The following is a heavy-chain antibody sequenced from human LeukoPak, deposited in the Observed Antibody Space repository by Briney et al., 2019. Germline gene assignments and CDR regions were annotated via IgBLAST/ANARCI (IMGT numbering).Heavy chain of an antibody. D-gene: IGHD3-16*01. V-gene: IGHV3-66*01. CDR2: INSGGST. J-gene: IGHJ4*02. CDR1: GFVFSNHY. CDR3: ARDRLTGSFDS. Sequence: GGSLRLSCAASGFVFSNHYMSWVRQAPGKGLFWVSGINSGGSTHYADSVKARFSISRDESRNTLILEMKSLRVEDTAVYYCARDRLTGSFDSWGQGVLVTVSS.